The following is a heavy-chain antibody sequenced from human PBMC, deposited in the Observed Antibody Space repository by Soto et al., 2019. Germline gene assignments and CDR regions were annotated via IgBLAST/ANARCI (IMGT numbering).Heavy chain of an antibody. Sequence: QVQLVESGGGVVQPGRSLRLSCAASGFTFSSYGMHWVRQAPGKGLEWVAVISYDGSNKYYADSVKGRFTISRDNSKNTLYLQMNSLRAEDTAVYYCAKEKRITMIVAYYDYWGQGTLVTVSS. D-gene: IGHD3-22*01. J-gene: IGHJ4*02. CDR3: AKEKRITMIVAYYDY. CDR2: ISYDGSNK. V-gene: IGHV3-30*18. CDR1: GFTFSSYG.